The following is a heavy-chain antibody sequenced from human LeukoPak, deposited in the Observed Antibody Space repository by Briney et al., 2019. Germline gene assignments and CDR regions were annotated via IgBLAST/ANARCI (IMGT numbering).Heavy chain of an antibody. J-gene: IGHJ3*02. V-gene: IGHV3-66*01. Sequence: PGGSLTLSCAASGFTVSSNYMSWVRQAPGKGLEWVSVIYSGGSTYYADSVKGRFTISRDNSKNTLYLQMNSLRAEDTAVYYCARARHSSLEGAFDIWGQGTMVTVSS. CDR3: ARARHSSLEGAFDI. CDR1: GFTVSSNY. CDR2: IYSGGST. D-gene: IGHD1-1*01.